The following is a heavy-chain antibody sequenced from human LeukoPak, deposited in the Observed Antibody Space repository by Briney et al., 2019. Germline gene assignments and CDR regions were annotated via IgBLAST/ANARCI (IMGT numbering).Heavy chain of an antibody. CDR3: AKAAQRITIFGVVPSPLYYFDY. V-gene: IGHV3-30*02. CDR1: GFTFSSYG. J-gene: IGHJ4*02. Sequence: GGSLRLSCAASGFTFSSYGMHWVRQAPGKGLEWVAFIRYDGSNKYYADSVKGGFTISRDNSKNTLYLQMNRLRAEDTAVYYCAKAAQRITIFGVVPSPLYYFDYWGQGTLVTVSS. D-gene: IGHD3-3*01. CDR2: IRYDGSNK.